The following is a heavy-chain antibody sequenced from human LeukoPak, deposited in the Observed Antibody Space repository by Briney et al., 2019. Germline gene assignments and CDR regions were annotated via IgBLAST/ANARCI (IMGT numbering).Heavy chain of an antibody. CDR2: MNPNSGNT. D-gene: IGHD3-9*01. V-gene: IGHV1-8*01. Sequence: ASVKVSCKASGYTFTSYDINWVRQATGQGLEWMGWMNPNSGNTGYAQKFQGRVTMTRNTSISTAYMELSSLRSEDTAVYYCARGLHLRYFDWLSLYYYYYYMDVWGKGTTVTISS. CDR1: GYTFTSYD. J-gene: IGHJ6*03. CDR3: ARGLHLRYFDWLSLYYYYYYMDV.